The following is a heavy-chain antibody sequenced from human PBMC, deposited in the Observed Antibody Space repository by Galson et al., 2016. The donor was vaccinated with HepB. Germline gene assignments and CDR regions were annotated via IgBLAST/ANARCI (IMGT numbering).Heavy chain of an antibody. CDR2: INPDGSEK. V-gene: IGHV3-7*01. D-gene: IGHD4-17*01. J-gene: IGHJ4*02. CDR3: AREEGYGDHGTLFDR. Sequence: SLRLSCAARGLTFSGWHLTWVRQAPGMGLEWVANINPDGSEKSYVDSVKGRFTISRDNARNALYLQMHSLRAEDTALYYCAREEGYGDHGTLFDRWGQGALLLVSS. CDR1: GLTFSGWH.